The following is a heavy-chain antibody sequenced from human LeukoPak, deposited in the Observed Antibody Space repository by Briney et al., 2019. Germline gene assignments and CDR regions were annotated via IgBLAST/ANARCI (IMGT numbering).Heavy chain of an antibody. CDR1: GDSISSYY. V-gene: IGHV4-59*01. Sequence: SETLSLTCTVSGDSISSYYCSWIRQPPGKGLEWIGYIYYSGSTNYNPSLKSRVTISVDTSKNQFSLKLTSVTAADTAVYYCARGVNSGYFDYCGQGTLVTVSS. CDR3: ARGVNSGYFDY. J-gene: IGHJ4*02. CDR2: IYYSGST. D-gene: IGHD1-26*01.